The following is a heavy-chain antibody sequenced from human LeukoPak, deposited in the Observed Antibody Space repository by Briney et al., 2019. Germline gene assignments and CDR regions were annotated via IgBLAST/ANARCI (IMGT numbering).Heavy chain of an antibody. J-gene: IGHJ6*03. CDR2: ISWNSGSI. Sequence: PGRSLRLSCAASGFTFDDYAMNWVRQAPGKGLEWVSGISWNSGSIGYADSVKGRFTISRDNAKNSLYLQMNSLRAEDMALYYCAKESTSYCSGGSCYSGYMDVWGKGTTVTVSS. CDR3: AKESTSYCSGGSCYSGYMDV. CDR1: GFTFDDYA. D-gene: IGHD2-15*01. V-gene: IGHV3-9*03.